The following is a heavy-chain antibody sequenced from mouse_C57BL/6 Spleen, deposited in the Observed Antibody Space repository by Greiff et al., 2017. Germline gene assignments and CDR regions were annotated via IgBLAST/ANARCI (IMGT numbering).Heavy chain of an antibody. CDR1: GYSFTGYF. CDR3: ARCDYGAEAMDY. D-gene: IGHD2-4*01. CDR2: INPYNGNT. J-gene: IGHJ4*01. V-gene: IGHV1-37*01. Sequence: EVQLQQSGPELVKPGASVKISCTASGYSFTGYFMTWVNQRPGKSLEWVGSINPYNGNTFYTEKFKGQVTLTVDKSTITAHMELLSLTSEDFAVYYCARCDYGAEAMDYWGKGTSVTVSS.